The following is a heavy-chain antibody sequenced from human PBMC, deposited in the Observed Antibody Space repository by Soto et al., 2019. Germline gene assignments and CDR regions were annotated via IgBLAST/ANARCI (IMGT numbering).Heavy chain of an antibody. J-gene: IGHJ4*02. D-gene: IGHD3-3*01. V-gene: IGHV4-39*01. CDR3: ARQRSLRFLEWLLYFDY. CDR2: IYYSGST. Sequence: SETLSHTCTVSDGSISSSSCYWGWIRQHPGKGLEWIGSIYYSGSTYYNPSLKSRVTISVDTSKNQFSLKLSSVTAADTAVYYCARQRSLRFLEWLLYFDYWGQRTLVTVSS. CDR1: DGSISSSSCY.